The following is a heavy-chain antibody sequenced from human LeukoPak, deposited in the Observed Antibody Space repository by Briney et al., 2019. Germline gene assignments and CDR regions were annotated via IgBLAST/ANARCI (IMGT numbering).Heavy chain of an antibody. CDR3: ASGGHLDF. V-gene: IGHV3-7*03. CDR1: GLTFSRFW. D-gene: IGHD3-16*01. J-gene: IGHJ4*02. Sequence: GGSLRLSCAASGLTFSRFWMSWVRQAPGKGPEWVANIREDGSEKHYVDSVKGRFTISRDNAKDSLYLQMNSLRAEDTAVYYCASGGHLDFWGQGTPVTVAS. CDR2: IREDGSEK.